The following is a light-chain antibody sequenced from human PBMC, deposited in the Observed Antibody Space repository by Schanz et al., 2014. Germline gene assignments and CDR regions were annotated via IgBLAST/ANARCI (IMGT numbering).Light chain of an antibody. Sequence: QSALTQPPSASGSPGQSVTISCTGSSSDIGGYNSVSWYQQFPGKAPKLMIYEVNKRPSGVPDRFSGSKSGNTASLTVSGLQAEDEADYYCCSYAGSTNLRFGGGTKLTV. J-gene: IGLJ3*02. CDR1: SSDIGGYNS. V-gene: IGLV2-8*01. CDR3: CSYAGSTNLR. CDR2: EVN.